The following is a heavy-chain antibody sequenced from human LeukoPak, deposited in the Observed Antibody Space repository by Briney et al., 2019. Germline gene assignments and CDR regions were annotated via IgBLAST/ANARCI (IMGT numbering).Heavy chain of an antibody. CDR3: ARDPTAGDNYYYYYMDV. V-gene: IGHV1-2*02. CDR1: GYTFTGYY. D-gene: IGHD2-21*02. CDR2: INPNSGGT. J-gene: IGHJ6*03. Sequence: ASVKVSCKASGYTFTGYYMHWVRQAPGQGLEWMGWINPNSGGTNYAQKFQGRVTMTRDTSISTAYMELSRLRSDDTAVYYCARDPTAGDNYYYYYMDVWGKGTTVTISS.